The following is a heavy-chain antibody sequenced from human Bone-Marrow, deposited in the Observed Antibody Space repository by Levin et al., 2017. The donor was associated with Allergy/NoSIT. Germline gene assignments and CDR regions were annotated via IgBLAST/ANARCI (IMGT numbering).Heavy chain of an antibody. CDR2: ISGSGGST. Sequence: GESLKISCVASGFTFSSYAMSWVRQVPGKGLEWVSAISGSGGSTYYADSVKGRFTISRDNSKNTLYLQMNSLRAEDTAVYYCAKDFHLFFGEHMGGDFDYWGQGTLVTVSS. CDR3: AKDFHLFFGEHMGGDFDY. CDR1: GFTFSSYA. V-gene: IGHV3-23*01. J-gene: IGHJ4*02. D-gene: IGHD3-10*01.